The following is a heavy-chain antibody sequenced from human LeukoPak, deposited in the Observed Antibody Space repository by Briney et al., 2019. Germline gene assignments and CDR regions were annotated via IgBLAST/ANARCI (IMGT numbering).Heavy chain of an antibody. CDR2: INPNESAK. J-gene: IGHJ4*01. V-gene: IGHV3-7*01. CDR3: GKLLRDATIYDF. CDR1: GVTLSRYW. Sequence: PGGTLRLSCAVSGVTLSRYWMSWVRQAPGKGLEWVGSINPNESAKFYVAPVNCVVTISRDNAKNPLFLQMNSLRAEDTSFYYYGKLLRDATIYDFWGHGALVTVSS. D-gene: IGHD4-23*01.